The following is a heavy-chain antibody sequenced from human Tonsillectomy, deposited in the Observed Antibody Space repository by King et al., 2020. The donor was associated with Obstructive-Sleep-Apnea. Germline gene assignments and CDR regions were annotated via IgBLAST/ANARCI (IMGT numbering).Heavy chain of an antibody. CDR1: GGSISSYY. D-gene: IGHD6-19*01. CDR3: ARTGVAGIIGWFDP. Sequence: QLQESGPGLVKPSETLSLTCTVSGGSISSYYWSWIRQPPGKGLEWMGDIYYTGSTHYNPSLQSRVTISVDTSKNQFSLKLSSVTAADTAVYFCARTGVAGIIGWFDPWGQGTLVTVSS. CDR2: IYYTGST. V-gene: IGHV4-59*01. J-gene: IGHJ5*02.